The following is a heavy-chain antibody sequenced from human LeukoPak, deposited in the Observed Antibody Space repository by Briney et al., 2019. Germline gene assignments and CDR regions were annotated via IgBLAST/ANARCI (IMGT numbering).Heavy chain of an antibody. CDR3: AAGAAADY. J-gene: IGHJ4*02. Sequence: QPGGSLRLSCAASGFTFSSYGMSWVRQAPGKGLQWVSTISGSGGNTYYVDSVKGRFTVSRDNSKNTLYLQMNSLRAEDTAVYFCAAGAAADYWGQGTLVTVSS. D-gene: IGHD6-13*01. CDR2: ISGSGGNT. V-gene: IGHV3-23*01. CDR1: GFTFSSYG.